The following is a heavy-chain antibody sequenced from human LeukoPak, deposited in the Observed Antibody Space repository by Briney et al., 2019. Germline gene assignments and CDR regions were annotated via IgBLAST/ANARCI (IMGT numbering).Heavy chain of an antibody. CDR1: GGSISLYY. CDR3: AGEKATAGRTWFDP. Sequence: SETLSLTCSVSGGSISLYYWSWIRQPPGKGLEWIADIHYSGKTNYNPSLKSRVTISIDTPKNQFSLKVTSVTAGDTAVYYCAGEKATAGRTWFDPWGRGTLVTVSS. CDR2: IHYSGKT. D-gene: IGHD6-13*01. V-gene: IGHV4-59*01. J-gene: IGHJ5*02.